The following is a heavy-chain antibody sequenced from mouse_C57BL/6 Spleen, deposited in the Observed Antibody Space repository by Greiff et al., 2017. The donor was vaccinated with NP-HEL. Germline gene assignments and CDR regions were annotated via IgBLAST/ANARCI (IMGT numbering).Heavy chain of an antibody. CDR1: GYTFTSYW. CDR3: ARRDYDYDGRGAWLAY. D-gene: IGHD2-4*01. J-gene: IGHJ3*01. Sequence: QVQLKESGAELAKPGASVKLSCKASGYTFTSYWMHWVKQRPGQGLEWIGYINPSSGYTKYNQKFKDKATLTADKSSSTAYMQLSSLTYEDSAVYYCARRDYDYDGRGAWLAYGGQGTLVTVSA. V-gene: IGHV1-7*01. CDR2: INPSSGYT.